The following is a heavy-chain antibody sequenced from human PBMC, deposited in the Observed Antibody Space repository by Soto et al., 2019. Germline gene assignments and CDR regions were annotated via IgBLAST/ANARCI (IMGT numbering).Heavy chain of an antibody. J-gene: IGHJ3*02. D-gene: IGHD4-17*01. CDR3: ARDTTVVTPGAVDI. V-gene: IGHV1-69*08. CDR2: IIPILGIA. Sequence: QVQLVQSGAEVKKPGSSVKVSCKASGGTFSSYSISWVRQAPGQGLEWMGRIIPILGIANHAQKFQGRVTITADKSTRTAYMELSGLRSEDTAVYYCARDTTVVTPGAVDIWGQGTMVTVSS. CDR1: GGTFSSYS.